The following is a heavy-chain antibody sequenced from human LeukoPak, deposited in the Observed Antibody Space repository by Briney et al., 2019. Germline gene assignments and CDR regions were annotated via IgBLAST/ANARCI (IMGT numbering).Heavy chain of an antibody. Sequence: GGSLRLSCAASGFTFSSYSMNWVRQAPGKGLEWVSSISSSSSYIYYADSVKGRFTISRDNAKNSLYLQMNSLRAEDTAVYYCAKVEETSSYYTGGSFDIWGQGTMVTVSS. V-gene: IGHV3-21*01. J-gene: IGHJ3*02. CDR2: ISSSSSYI. D-gene: IGHD1-26*01. CDR1: GFTFSSYS. CDR3: AKVEETSSYYTGGSFDI.